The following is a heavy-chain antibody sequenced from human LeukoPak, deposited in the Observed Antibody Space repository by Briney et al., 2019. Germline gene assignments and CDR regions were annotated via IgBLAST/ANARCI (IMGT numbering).Heavy chain of an antibody. Sequence: PGGSLRLSCAASGFTFSTYAMSWVRQAPGKGLEWVSAMCGSSGGTYYADSVKGRFSISRDNSKNTLYLQMHSLRAEDAAVYYCARDGSGHFDSNGSFEYWGQGTLVTVSS. J-gene: IGHJ4*02. D-gene: IGHD3-22*01. CDR2: MCGSSGGT. CDR3: ARDGSGHFDSNGSFEY. V-gene: IGHV3-23*01. CDR1: GFTFSTYA.